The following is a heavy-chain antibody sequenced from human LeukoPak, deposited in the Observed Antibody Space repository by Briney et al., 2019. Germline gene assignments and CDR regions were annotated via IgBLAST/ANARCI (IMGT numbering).Heavy chain of an antibody. CDR1: GYTFTGYY. CDR3: ARGSSTSCYFCPTTPIGDY. Sequence: ASVKVSCKASGYTFTGYYMHWVRQAPGQGLEWMGRINPNSGGTNYAQKFQGRVTMTRDTSISTAYMELSRLRSDDTAVYYCARGSSTSCYFCPTTPIGDYWGQGTLVTVSS. J-gene: IGHJ4*02. CDR2: INPNSGGT. V-gene: IGHV1-2*06. D-gene: IGHD2-2*01.